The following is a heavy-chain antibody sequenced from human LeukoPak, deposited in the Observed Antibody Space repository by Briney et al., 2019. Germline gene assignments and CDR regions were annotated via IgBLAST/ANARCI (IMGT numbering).Heavy chain of an antibody. J-gene: IGHJ6*03. CDR2: IIPIFGTA. CDR3: ARGPSAGTFYYYYMDV. CDR1: GYTFTSYA. V-gene: IGHV1-69*13. Sequence: ASVKVSCKASGYTFTSYAMNWVRQAPGQGLEWMGGIIPIFGTANYAQKFQGRVTITADESTSTAYMELSSLRSEDTAVYYCARGPSAGTFYYYYMDVWGKGTTVTVSS. D-gene: IGHD1-1*01.